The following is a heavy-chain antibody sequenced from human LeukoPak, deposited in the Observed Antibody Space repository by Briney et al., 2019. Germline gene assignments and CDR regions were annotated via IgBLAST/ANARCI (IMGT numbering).Heavy chain of an antibody. CDR3: ARERKSSTSMDY. D-gene: IGHD2-2*01. Sequence: GGSLRLSCAASGFTFSSYSMNWVRQAPGKGLEWLSYISSSSNTIYYADSVKGRFTISRDNAKNTLYLQMNSLRAEDTAVYFCARERKSSTSMDYWGQGTLVTVSS. V-gene: IGHV3-48*04. J-gene: IGHJ4*02. CDR2: ISSSSNTI. CDR1: GFTFSSYS.